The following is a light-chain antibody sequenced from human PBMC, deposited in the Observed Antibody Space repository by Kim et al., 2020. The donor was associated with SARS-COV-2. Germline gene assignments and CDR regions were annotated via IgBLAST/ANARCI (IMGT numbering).Light chain of an antibody. V-gene: IGKV2-28*01. J-gene: IGKJ5*01. CDR1: QSLLHSNGYNY. CDR2: LGS. CDR3: MQALQTPT. Sequence: EPASISGRSSQSLLHSNGYNYLDWYLQKPGQSPQLLIYLGSNRASGVPDRFSGSESGTDFTLKISRVEAEDVGVYYCMQALQTPTFGQGTRLEIK.